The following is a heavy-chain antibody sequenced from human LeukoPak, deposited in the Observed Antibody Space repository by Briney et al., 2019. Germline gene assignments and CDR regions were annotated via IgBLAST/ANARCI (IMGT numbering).Heavy chain of an antibody. CDR1: GYTFTSYA. CDR2: INTNTGNP. V-gene: IGHV7-4-1*02. D-gene: IGHD2-21*02. J-gene: IGHJ6*02. CDR3: ARVRCGGDCSYYYYGMDV. Sequence: GASVKVSCKASGYTFTSYAMNWVRQAPGQGLEWMGWINTNTGNPTYAQGFTGRFVFSLDTSVSAAYLQISSLKAEDTAVYYCARVRCGGDCSYYYYGMDVWGQGTTVTVSS.